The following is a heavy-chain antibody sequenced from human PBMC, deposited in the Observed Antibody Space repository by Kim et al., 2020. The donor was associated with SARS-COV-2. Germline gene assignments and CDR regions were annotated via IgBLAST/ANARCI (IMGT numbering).Heavy chain of an antibody. J-gene: IGHJ5*02. V-gene: IGHV3-74*01. D-gene: IGHD3-16*01. CDR2: IKSDGSST. CDR3: ARGLGGWLDP. CDR1: GFTFSSYW. Sequence: GSLRLSCAASGFTFSSYWMHWVRQVPGKGLVWVSRIKSDGSSTSYADSVKGQFTISRDNAKNTLYLQMNSLRAEDTAVYYCARGLGGWLDPWGQGTLVTVSS.